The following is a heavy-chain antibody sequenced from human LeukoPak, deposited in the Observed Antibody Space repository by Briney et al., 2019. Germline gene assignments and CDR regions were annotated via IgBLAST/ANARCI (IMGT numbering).Heavy chain of an antibody. CDR1: GGSISSGGYY. CDR2: IYYSGST. V-gene: IGHV4-31*03. Sequence: SETLSLTCTVSGGSISSGGYYWSWIRQHPGKGLEWIGYIYYSGSTYYNPSLKSRVTISVDTSKNQFSLKLSSVTAADTAVYYCARHRAYCSSTSCLNWFDPWGQGTLVTVSS. CDR3: ARHRAYCSSTSCLNWFDP. D-gene: IGHD2-2*01. J-gene: IGHJ5*02.